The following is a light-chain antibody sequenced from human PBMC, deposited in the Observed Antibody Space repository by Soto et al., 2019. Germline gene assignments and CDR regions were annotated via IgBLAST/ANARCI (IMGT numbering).Light chain of an antibody. CDR1: QSVSSN. V-gene: IGKV3-15*01. CDR2: GAS. Sequence: EIVMTQSPATLSVSPGERATLSCRASQSVSSNLAWYQQKPGQAPRLLIYGASTRATGIPARFSGSGSVTEFTLTIGSLQSEDFAVYYCQQYNNWPPLTFGGGTKVEIK. J-gene: IGKJ4*01. CDR3: QQYNNWPPLT.